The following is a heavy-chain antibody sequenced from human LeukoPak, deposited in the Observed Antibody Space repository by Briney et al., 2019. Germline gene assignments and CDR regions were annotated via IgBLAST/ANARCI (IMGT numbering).Heavy chain of an antibody. Sequence: ASVKLSCKASGYTFTSFDINWVRQATGQGLEWMGWMNPNSGNTGYAQKIQGRVTMTRNTSISTAYMELSSLRSEDTAVSYRARAASNSSRGKTRKNYYFDYGGQATLVTVSS. CDR1: GYTFTSFD. V-gene: IGHV1-8*01. D-gene: IGHD6-13*01. CDR2: MNPNSGNT. J-gene: IGHJ4*02. CDR3: ARAASNSSRGKTRKNYYFDY.